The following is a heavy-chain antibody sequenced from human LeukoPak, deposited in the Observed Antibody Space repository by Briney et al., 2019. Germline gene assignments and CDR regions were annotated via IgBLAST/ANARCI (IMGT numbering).Heavy chain of an antibody. D-gene: IGHD3-10*01. CDR1: GFTFSNAW. CDR3: ATDYGSGSYHYFNY. J-gene: IGHJ4*02. CDR2: IKSKTDGGTT. Sequence: PGGSLRLSCAASGFTFSNAWMSWVRQTPGKGLEWVGRIKSKTDGGTTDYVAPVNGRFTISRDDSKNTLYLQMNSLKSEDTAVYFCATDYGSGSYHYFNYWGQGTLVTVSS. V-gene: IGHV3-15*01.